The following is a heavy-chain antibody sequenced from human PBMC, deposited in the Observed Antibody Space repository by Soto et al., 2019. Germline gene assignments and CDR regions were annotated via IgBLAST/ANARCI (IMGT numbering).Heavy chain of an antibody. V-gene: IGHV3-48*03. CDR1: GFTFSSYE. Sequence: GGSLRLSCAASGFTFSSYEMNWVRQAPGKGLEWVSYISSSGSTIYYADSVKGRFTISRDNAKNSLYLQMNSLRAEDTAVYYCATRITVFGLLIPPFDPWGQGTQVTVSS. CDR2: ISSSGSTI. J-gene: IGHJ5*02. CDR3: ATRITVFGLLIPPFDP. D-gene: IGHD3-3*01.